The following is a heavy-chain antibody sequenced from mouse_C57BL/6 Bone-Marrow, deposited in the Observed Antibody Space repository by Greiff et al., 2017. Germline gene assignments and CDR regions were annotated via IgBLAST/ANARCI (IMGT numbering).Heavy chain of an antibody. Sequence: VQLQQSGPELVKPGASVKISCKASGYSFTDYNMNWVKQSNGKSLEWIGVINPNYGTTSYNRKFKGKATLTVDQSSSTAYMQLNSLTSEDSAVYYCARHDYDVENWDWYFDVWGTGTTVTVSS. CDR3: ARHDYDVENWDWYFDV. CDR1: GYSFTDYN. D-gene: IGHD2-4*01. J-gene: IGHJ1*03. CDR2: INPNYGTT. V-gene: IGHV1-39*01.